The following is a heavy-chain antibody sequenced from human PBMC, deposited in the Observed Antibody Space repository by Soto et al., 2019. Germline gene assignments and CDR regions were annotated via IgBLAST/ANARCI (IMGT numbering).Heavy chain of an antibody. V-gene: IGHV3-11*06. J-gene: IGHJ5*02. D-gene: IGHD6-19*01. CDR1: GFSFSDYY. CDR2: ISSSNSYT. CDR3: ARDVSSGSNWFDP. Sequence: GGSLRLSCAASGFSFSDYYMSWIRQAPGRGLEWVSYISSSNSYTNYPDSVKGRFTISRDNAKNSLYLQMNSLRAEDTAVYYCARDVSSGSNWFDPWGQGTLVTVSS.